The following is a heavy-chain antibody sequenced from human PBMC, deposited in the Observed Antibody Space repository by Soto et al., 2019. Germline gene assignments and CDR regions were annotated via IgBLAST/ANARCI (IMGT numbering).Heavy chain of an antibody. D-gene: IGHD1-1*01. CDR2: ISGSGDNT. CDR1: GFTFSSYS. V-gene: IGHV3-23*01. Sequence: EVQLLESGGGLVQPGGSLRLSCAASGFTFSSYSMTWVRQAPGKGLEWVSDISGSGDNTYYADSVKGRFTISRDNSKNTLDLKMNGLGVEDTARYYGAKRERWPASGPYWGQGTLVTVSS. J-gene: IGHJ4*02. CDR3: AKRERWPASGPY.